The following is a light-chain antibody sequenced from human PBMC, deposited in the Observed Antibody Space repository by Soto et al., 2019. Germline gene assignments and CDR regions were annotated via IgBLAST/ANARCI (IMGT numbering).Light chain of an antibody. V-gene: IGKV3-11*01. CDR2: DAS. Sequence: IVLTQSPATLSLSPGERATLSCRASQSFSSYLAWYQQKPGQAPRLLIYDASNRATGIPARFSGSRSGTDFTLTISSLEPEDFAVYYCQQRSIWPLTFGGGTKVDIK. CDR3: QQRSIWPLT. J-gene: IGKJ4*01. CDR1: QSFSSY.